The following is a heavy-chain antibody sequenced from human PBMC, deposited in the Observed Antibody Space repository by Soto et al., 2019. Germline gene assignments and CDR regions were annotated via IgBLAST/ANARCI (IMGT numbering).Heavy chain of an antibody. CDR3: ARRHSSGYYWFDP. CDR2: IYYSGST. Sequence: SETLSLTCTVSGVSISSGGYYWSWIRQHPGKGLEWIGYIYYSGSTYYNPSLKSRVTISVDTSKNQFSLKLSSVTAADTAVYYCARRHSSGYYWFDPWGQGTLVTVSS. D-gene: IGHD3-22*01. CDR1: GVSISSGGYY. J-gene: IGHJ5*02. V-gene: IGHV4-31*03.